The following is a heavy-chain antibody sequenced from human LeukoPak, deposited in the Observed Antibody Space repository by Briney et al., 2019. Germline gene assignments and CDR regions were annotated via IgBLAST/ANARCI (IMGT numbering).Heavy chain of an antibody. J-gene: IGHJ4*02. Sequence: ASVKVSCKASGYTFTGYYMHWVRQAPGQGLEWMGWISGYNGKTKYAQKLQDRVTMTTDTSTTTAYMELRSLRSDDTAVYYCAREGYYDISSFDYWGQGTLVTVSS. D-gene: IGHD3-22*01. V-gene: IGHV1-18*04. CDR3: AREGYYDISSFDY. CDR1: GYTFTGYY. CDR2: ISGYNGKT.